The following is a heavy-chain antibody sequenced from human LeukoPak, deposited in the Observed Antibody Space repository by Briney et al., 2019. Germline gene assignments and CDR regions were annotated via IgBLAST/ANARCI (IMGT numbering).Heavy chain of an antibody. D-gene: IGHD6-19*01. V-gene: IGHV1-18*01. CDR2: ISAYNGNT. CDR3: AREFFHWSGIAVAGSPSAFDI. Sequence: GASVKVSCKASGYTFTSYGISWVRQAPGQGLEWMGWISAYNGNTNYAQKLQGRVTMTTDTSTSTAYMELRSLRSDDTAVYYCAREFFHWSGIAVAGSPSAFDIWGQGTMVTVSS. CDR1: GYTFTSYG. J-gene: IGHJ3*02.